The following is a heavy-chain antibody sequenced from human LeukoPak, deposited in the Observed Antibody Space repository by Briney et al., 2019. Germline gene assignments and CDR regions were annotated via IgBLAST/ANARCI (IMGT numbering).Heavy chain of an antibody. CDR3: ARGGGAYYYDSSGYDY. Sequence: SQTLSLTCTVSGGSISSYYWSWIRQPPGKGLEWIGYIYYSGSTNYNPSLKSRVTISVDTSKNQFSLKLSSVTAADTAVYYCARGGGAYYYDSSGYDYWGQGTLVTVSS. CDR1: GGSISSYY. V-gene: IGHV4-59*01. J-gene: IGHJ4*02. CDR2: IYYSGST. D-gene: IGHD3-22*01.